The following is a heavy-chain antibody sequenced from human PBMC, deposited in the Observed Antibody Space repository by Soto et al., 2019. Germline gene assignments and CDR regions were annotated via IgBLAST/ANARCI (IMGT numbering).Heavy chain of an antibody. D-gene: IGHD6-13*01. CDR3: AGTIAAGGGRRYFDL. J-gene: IGHJ2*01. Sequence: QVQLVESGGGLVKPGGSLRLSCAASGFTFSDYYMSWIRQAPGKGLEWVSYINSSSSYTNYADSVKGLFTISRDNAKNSLYLQMNSVRAQDTAVYYCAGTIAAGGGRRYFDLWGRGTLVTVSS. V-gene: IGHV3-11*05. CDR1: GFTFSDYY. CDR2: INSSSSYT.